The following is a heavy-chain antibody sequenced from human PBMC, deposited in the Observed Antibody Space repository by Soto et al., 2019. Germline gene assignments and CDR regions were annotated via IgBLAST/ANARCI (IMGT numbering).Heavy chain of an antibody. V-gene: IGHV4-34*01. J-gene: IGHJ4*02. D-gene: IGHD5-12*01. CDR2: INHSGST. CDR1: GGSFSGYY. Sequence: SETLSLTCAVYGGSFSGYYWSWIRQPPGKGLEWIGEINHSGSTNYNPSLKSRVTISVDTSKNQFSLKLSSVTAADTAVYYCARGRRRSPVEMATSSGSLGTNWGQGTLVTVSS. CDR3: ARGRRRSPVEMATSSGSLGTN.